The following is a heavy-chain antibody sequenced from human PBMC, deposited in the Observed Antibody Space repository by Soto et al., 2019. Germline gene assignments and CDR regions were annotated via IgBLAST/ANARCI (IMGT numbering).Heavy chain of an antibody. Sequence: SETLSLTCTVSGGSISSYYWSWIRQPPGKGLEWMGYIYYSGSTNYNPSNKSRITISADTSNNHTSLKQSTVLAADTTVYYCSIVNGPKYPKVVFEYWGQGNLGTLSS. CDR3: SIVNGPKYPKVVFEY. CDR1: GGSISSYY. V-gene: IGHV4-59*01. CDR2: IYYSGST. J-gene: IGHJ4*02. D-gene: IGHD2-2*01.